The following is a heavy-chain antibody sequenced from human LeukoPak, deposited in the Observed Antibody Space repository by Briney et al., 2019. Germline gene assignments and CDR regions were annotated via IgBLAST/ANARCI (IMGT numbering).Heavy chain of an antibody. D-gene: IGHD5-12*01. CDR1: GGSITSRSYY. Sequence: SETLALTCTVSGGSITSRSYYWGWIRQPPGKGLEWIGSLYYSGGTYYNPSLKSRVTISVDTSKNQFSLKLSSVTAADTAVYYCARAHLATIVAPFDYWGQGTLVTVSS. CDR3: ARAHLATIVAPFDY. V-gene: IGHV4-39*07. J-gene: IGHJ4*02. CDR2: LYYSGGT.